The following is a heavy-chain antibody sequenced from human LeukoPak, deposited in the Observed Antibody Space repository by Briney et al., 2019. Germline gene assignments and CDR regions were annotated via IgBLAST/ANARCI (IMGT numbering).Heavy chain of an antibody. CDR2: IEQDGSDK. D-gene: IGHD6-19*01. J-gene: IGHJ4*02. Sequence: GGSLRLSCAASGFTFSSYSMNWVRQAPGKGLEWVANIEQDGSDKYYVDSVKGRFTISRDNAKNSLYLQMNSLRAEDTAVYFCARRMAVAGTWDYWGQGTLVTVSS. CDR1: GFTFSSYS. V-gene: IGHV3-7*01. CDR3: ARRMAVAGTWDY.